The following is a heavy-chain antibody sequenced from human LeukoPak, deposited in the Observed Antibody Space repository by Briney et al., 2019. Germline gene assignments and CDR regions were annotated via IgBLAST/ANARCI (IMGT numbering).Heavy chain of an antibody. J-gene: IGHJ4*02. CDR2: IYYSGST. Sequence: SETLSLTCTVSGGSFSSGGYYWSWIRQHPGKGLEWIGYIYYSGSTYYNPSLKSRVTISVDTSKNQFSLKLSSVTAADTAVYFCAREGYYYDSSGPYYFAYWGQGTLVTVSS. CDR1: GGSFSSGGYY. V-gene: IGHV4-31*03. D-gene: IGHD3-22*01. CDR3: AREGYYYDSSGPYYFAY.